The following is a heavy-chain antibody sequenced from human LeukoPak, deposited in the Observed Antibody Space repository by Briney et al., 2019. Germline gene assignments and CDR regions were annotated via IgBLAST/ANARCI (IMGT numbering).Heavy chain of an antibody. CDR1: GFTFRTYA. V-gene: IGHV3-23*01. CDR2: ISFGGGGT. CDR3: AKGAEAEIGYYFDN. Sequence: GGSLRLSCAASGFTFRTYAMSWVRQPPGKGLEWVSAISFGGGGTYYADSVKGRFYISRDNSKNPLYLQMNSLRAEDTALYYCAKGAEAEIGYYFDNWGQGTLVTVSS. J-gene: IGHJ4*02. D-gene: IGHD3-10*01.